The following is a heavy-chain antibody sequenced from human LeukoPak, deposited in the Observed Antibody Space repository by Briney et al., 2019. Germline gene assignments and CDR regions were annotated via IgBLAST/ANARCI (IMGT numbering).Heavy chain of an antibody. J-gene: IGHJ4*02. D-gene: IGHD2-21*02. CDR2: ISGSSSYI. Sequence: GGSLRLSCAASGFTFSSYNMIWVRQAPGKGLEWVSSISGSSSYIFYADSVKGRFTISRDNAKNSLYLQMNSLRAEDTAVYYCARGDGGSFDYWGQGTLVTVSS. CDR3: ARGDGGSFDY. V-gene: IGHV3-21*01. CDR1: GFTFSSYN.